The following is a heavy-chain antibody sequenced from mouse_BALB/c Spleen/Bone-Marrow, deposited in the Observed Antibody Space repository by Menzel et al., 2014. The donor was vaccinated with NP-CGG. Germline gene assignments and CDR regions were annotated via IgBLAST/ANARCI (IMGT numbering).Heavy chain of an antibody. CDR2: ISSGGTYT. CDR1: GFTFSSYG. CDR3: TRQGSDGYDSREDWYFDV. J-gene: IGHJ1*01. D-gene: IGHD1-1*01. V-gene: IGHV5-6*01. Sequence: EVNLVESGGDLVKPGGSLKLSCAASGFTFSSYGMSWVRQTPDKGLEWVATISSGGTYTFYPDSVKGRFTISRDNAKNTLYLQMSSLKSEDTAMYYCTRQGSDGYDSREDWYFDVWGAGTTVTVSS.